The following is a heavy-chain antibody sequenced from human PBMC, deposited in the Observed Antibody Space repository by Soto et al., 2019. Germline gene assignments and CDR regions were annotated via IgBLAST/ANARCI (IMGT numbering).Heavy chain of an antibody. CDR2: FDPEDGET. V-gene: IGHV1-24*01. D-gene: IGHD2-2*02. J-gene: IGHJ6*02. CDR3: ATTRCSTSCYKQHYYYGMDV. Sequence: ASVKVSCKVSGYTLTELSMHWVRQAPGKGLEWMGGFDPEDGETIYAQKFQGRVTMTEDTSTDTAYMELSSLRSEDTAVYYCATTRCSTSCYKQHYYYGMDVWGQGTTVTVSS. CDR1: GYTLTELS.